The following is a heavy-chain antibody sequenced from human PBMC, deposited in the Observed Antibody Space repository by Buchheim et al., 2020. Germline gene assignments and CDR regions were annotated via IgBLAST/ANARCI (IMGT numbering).Heavy chain of an antibody. CDR3: ARGCGGSCSYAFDI. V-gene: IGHV1-46*01. D-gene: IGHD2-15*01. CDR2: INPNGGST. CDR1: GYTFTNYY. Sequence: QVQLVQSGAEVKKPGASVKVSCKAFGYTFTNYYLHWVRQAPGQGLEWMGIINPNGGSTSYAQKFQGRVTMTRDTSTTTAYMELNSLRSEDTAVYYCARGCGGSCSYAFDIWGQGT. J-gene: IGHJ3*02.